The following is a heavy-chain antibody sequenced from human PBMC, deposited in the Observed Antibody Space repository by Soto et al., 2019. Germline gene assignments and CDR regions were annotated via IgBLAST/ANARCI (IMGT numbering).Heavy chain of an antibody. Sequence: PSETLSLTCTVTRGSVSSQTHFWTWIRQPPGKGLEWIGYKYYSGISNYNPSLQSRVTISVDTSKNQFSLRLTSVTAADTAVYFCVRGDMSGTYYFDAWGHGALVTVSS. J-gene: IGHJ4*01. CDR3: VRGDMSGTYYFDA. CDR2: KYYSGIS. V-gene: IGHV4-61*01. CDR1: RGSVSSQTHF. D-gene: IGHD1-26*01.